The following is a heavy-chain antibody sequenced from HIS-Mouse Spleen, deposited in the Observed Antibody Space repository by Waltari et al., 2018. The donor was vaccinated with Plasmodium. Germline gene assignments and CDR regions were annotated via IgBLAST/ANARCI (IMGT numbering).Heavy chain of an antibody. D-gene: IGHD6-13*01. J-gene: IGHJ1*01. CDR3: ARVLGYKAAAGTFVEYFQH. CDR2: INPNSGGT. Sequence: QVQLVQSGAEVKKPGASVKVSCTASGYTFTGYYMHWVRQAPGQGLDWMGWINPNSGGTNYAQKFQGRVTMTRDTSISTAYMELSRLRSDDTAVYYCARVLGYKAAAGTFVEYFQHWGQGTLVTVSS. CDR1: GYTFTGYY. V-gene: IGHV1-2*02.